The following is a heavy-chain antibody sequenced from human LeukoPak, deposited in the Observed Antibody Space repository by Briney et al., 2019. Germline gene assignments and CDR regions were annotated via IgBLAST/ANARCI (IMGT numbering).Heavy chain of an antibody. V-gene: IGHV3-7*01. D-gene: IGHD3-9*01. Sequence: PGGSLRLSCAASGFTFSNYNMNWVRQAPGKGLEWVANIKQDGREKYYVDSVKGRFTISRDNAKNSLYLQMNSLRAEDTAVYYCARVEDYDILTGFDYWGQGTLVTVSS. CDR3: ARVEDYDILTGFDY. CDR1: GFTFSNYN. CDR2: IKQDGREK. J-gene: IGHJ4*02.